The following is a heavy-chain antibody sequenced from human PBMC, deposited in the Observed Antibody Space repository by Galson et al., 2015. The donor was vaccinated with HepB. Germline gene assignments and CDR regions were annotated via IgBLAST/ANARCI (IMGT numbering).Heavy chain of an antibody. CDR1: GGSISSYY. J-gene: IGHJ5*02. D-gene: IGHD2-15*01. CDR2: IYYSGST. CDR3: ARGLYCSGGSCYSAPTYNWFDP. Sequence: TLSLTCTVSGGSISSYYWSWIRQPPGKGLEWIGYIYYSGSTNYNPSLKSRVTISVDTSKNQFSLKLSSVTAADTAVYYCARGLYCSGGSCYSAPTYNWFDPWGQGTLVTVSS. V-gene: IGHV4-59*01.